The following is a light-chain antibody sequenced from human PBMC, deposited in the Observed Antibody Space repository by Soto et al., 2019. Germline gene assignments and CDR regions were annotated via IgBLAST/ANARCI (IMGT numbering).Light chain of an antibody. J-gene: IGKJ2*01. CDR2: GTS. CDR3: QQYNKWPYT. CDR1: QSVGRN. V-gene: IGKV3-15*01. Sequence: EIVMTQSPVAQSVSPGESAALSSRASQSVGRNFAWYQQRPGQAPRVLIYGTSTRATGVPARFSGSGSGTDFTLTISSLQSEDFAVYYCQQYNKWPYTFGQGTRLEIK.